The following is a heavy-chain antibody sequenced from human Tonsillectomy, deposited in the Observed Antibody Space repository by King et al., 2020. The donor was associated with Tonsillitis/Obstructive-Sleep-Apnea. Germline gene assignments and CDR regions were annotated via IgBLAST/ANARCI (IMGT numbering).Heavy chain of an antibody. CDR1: GFTFSTYA. V-gene: IGHV3-30*01. CDR3: ARGVYQLPWPYYYYYYMDV. Sequence: VQLVESGGGVVQPGRSLRLSCAASGFTFSTYAMHWVRQAPGKGLEWVAVISYDGSNKYYADSVKGRFTISRDNSKNTLYLQMNSLRAEDTAVYYCARGVYQLPWPYYYYYYMDVWGKGTTVTVSS. D-gene: IGHD2-2*01. J-gene: IGHJ6*03. CDR2: ISYDGSNK.